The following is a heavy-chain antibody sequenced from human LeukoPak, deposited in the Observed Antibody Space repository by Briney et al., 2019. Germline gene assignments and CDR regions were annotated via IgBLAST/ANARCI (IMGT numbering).Heavy chain of an antibody. Sequence: PSETLSLTCTVPGASISSGLYYWNWIRQSAGKGLEWIGRIQTSPSRSANYNPSLKSRVTISVDTSKNQFSLKLTSVTAADTAVYYRATSNWLRDSNFDSWGQGTLVTVSS. CDR2: IQTSPSRSA. CDR3: ATSNWLRDSNFDS. D-gene: IGHD4-11*01. V-gene: IGHV4-61*02. CDR1: GASISSGLYY. J-gene: IGHJ4*02.